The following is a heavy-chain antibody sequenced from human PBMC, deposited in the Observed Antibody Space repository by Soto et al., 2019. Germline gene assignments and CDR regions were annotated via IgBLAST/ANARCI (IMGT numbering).Heavy chain of an antibody. J-gene: IGHJ5*02. Sequence: GPTLVDPTDTLTLTFTVSGCSLSNSRMCVICIRQPRGKALELLAHIFSNDEKSYSTSLKSRLTVSKDTSKSQVVLTITNMDPVDTATYYCARIRRPNVLLWFGGSAPWGKGTLVPVS. V-gene: IGHV2-26*01. CDR2: IFSNDEK. CDR1: GCSLSNSRMC. CDR3: ARIRRPNVLLWFGGSAP. D-gene: IGHD3-10*01.